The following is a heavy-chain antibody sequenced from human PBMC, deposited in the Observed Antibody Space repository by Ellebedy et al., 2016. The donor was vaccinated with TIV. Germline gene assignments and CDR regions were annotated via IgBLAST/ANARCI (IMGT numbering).Heavy chain of an antibody. D-gene: IGHD3-10*01. CDR1: GYTFTSYD. V-gene: IGHV1-8*01. J-gene: IGHJ5*02. Sequence: ASVKVSXXASGYTFTSYDINWVRQATGQGLEWMGWMNPNSGNTGYAQKFQGRVTMTRNTSISTAYMELSSLRSEDTAVYYCARGHDAVLLWFGDFDPWGQGTLVTVSS. CDR3: ARGHDAVLLWFGDFDP. CDR2: MNPNSGNT.